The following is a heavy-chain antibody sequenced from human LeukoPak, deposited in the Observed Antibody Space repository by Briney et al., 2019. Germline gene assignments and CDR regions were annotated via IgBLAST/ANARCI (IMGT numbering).Heavy chain of an antibody. CDR1: GGSISSYY. CDR2: IYYSGST. Sequence: PSETLSLTCTVSGGSISSYYWSWIRQPPGKGLEWIGYIYYSGSTNYNPSLKSRVTISVDTSKKQFSLKLSSVTAADTAVYYCAREGFGYSGFDPWGQGTLVTVSS. V-gene: IGHV4-59*01. D-gene: IGHD5-18*01. CDR3: AREGFGYSGFDP. J-gene: IGHJ5*02.